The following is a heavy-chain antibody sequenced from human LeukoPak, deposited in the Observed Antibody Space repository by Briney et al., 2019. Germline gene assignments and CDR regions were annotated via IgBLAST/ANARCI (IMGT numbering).Heavy chain of an antibody. D-gene: IGHD3-9*01. J-gene: IGHJ4*02. CDR2: ISYDGSNK. CDR3: ATIRYFDWYFDY. Sequence: GGSLRLSCAASGFTFSSNGMHWVRQAPGKGLEWVAHISYDGSNKYYADSVKGRFTISRDNSKNTLYLQMSSLRAEDTAVYYCATIRYFDWYFDYWGQGTLVTVSS. V-gene: IGHV3-30*03. CDR1: GFTFSSNG.